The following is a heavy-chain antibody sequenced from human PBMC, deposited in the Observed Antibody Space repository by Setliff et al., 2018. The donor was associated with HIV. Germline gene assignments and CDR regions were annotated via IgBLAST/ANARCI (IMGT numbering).Heavy chain of an antibody. CDR2: LSLTRES. Sequence: PSETLSLTCTVSGASISGSYWIWIRQPPGKGLEWIGYLSLTRESKNNPSLNSRVTTSIDTSKNQFSLDLRSVTAADTAVYYCARHYDSSGKGDYFDDWGRGILVTVSS. V-gene: IGHV4-59*08. D-gene: IGHD3-22*01. CDR1: GASISGSY. CDR3: ARHYDSSGKGDYFDD. J-gene: IGHJ4*02.